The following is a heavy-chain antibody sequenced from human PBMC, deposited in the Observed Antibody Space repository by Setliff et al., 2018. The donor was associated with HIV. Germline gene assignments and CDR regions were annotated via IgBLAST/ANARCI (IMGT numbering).Heavy chain of an antibody. Sequence: SETLSLTCTVSGGSISSYYWSWIRQPPGKGLEWIGCVYYSGGTNYNPSLKSRVTISIDTSKNQFSLKLRSATATDTALYYCARVSSSYYFLGAFDSWGQGTLVTVSS. CDR3: ARVSSSYYFLGAFDS. V-gene: IGHV4-59*08. D-gene: IGHD6-13*01. CDR2: VYYSGGT. CDR1: GGSISSYY. J-gene: IGHJ4*02.